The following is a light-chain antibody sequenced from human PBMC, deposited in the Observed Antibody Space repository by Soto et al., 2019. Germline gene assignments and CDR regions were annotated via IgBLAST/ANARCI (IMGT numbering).Light chain of an antibody. V-gene: IGLV2-8*01. CDR3: SSYAGYYNFV. Sequence: QSALTQPPSASGSPGQSVTISCTGTSSDIVGYNYVSWYQQLPGKAPKLLIYEVYKRPSGVPTRFSDSKSSNRASLTVSGLQAADEADCDGSSYAGYYNFVFGTGTKLTVL. CDR2: EVY. J-gene: IGLJ1*01. CDR1: SSDIVGYNY.